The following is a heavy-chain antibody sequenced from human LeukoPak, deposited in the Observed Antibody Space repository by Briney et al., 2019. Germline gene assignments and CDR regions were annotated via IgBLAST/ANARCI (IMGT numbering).Heavy chain of an antibody. J-gene: IGHJ3*02. D-gene: IGHD7-27*01. CDR2: ISSSSSYI. Sequence: PGGSLRLSCAASGFTFSSYSMNWVRQAPGKGLEWVSSISSSSSYINYADSVKGRFTISRDNAKNSLYLQMNSLRAEDTAVYYCARDSMITGDGGDAFDIWGQGTMVTVSS. CDR3: ARDSMITGDGGDAFDI. V-gene: IGHV3-21*01. CDR1: GFTFSSYS.